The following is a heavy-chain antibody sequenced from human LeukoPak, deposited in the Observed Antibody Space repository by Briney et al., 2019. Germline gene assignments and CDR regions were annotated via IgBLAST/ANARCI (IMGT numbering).Heavy chain of an antibody. CDR1: GYTFTGYY. J-gene: IGHJ6*02. CDR2: INLNSGGT. CDR3: ARREQWLDHYYYYGMDV. D-gene: IGHD6-19*01. V-gene: IGHV1-2*02. Sequence: ASVKVSFKASGYTFTGYYMHWVRQAPGQGLEWMGWINLNSGGTNYAQKFQGRVTMTRDTSISTAYMELSRLRSDDTAVYYCARREQWLDHYYYYGMDVWGQGTTVTVSS.